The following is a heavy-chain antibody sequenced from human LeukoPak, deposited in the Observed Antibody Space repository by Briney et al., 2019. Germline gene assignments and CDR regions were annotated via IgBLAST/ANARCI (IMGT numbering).Heavy chain of an antibody. CDR3: ARAPVSSSWYQSFDY. J-gene: IGHJ4*02. CDR1: GGSISSSNW. CDR2: IYHSGST. V-gene: IGHV4-4*02. Sequence: PSETLSLTCAVSGGSISSSNWWRWVRQPPGKGLEWIGEIYHSGSTNYNPSLKSRVSISVDKSKNQFSLKLSSVTAADTAVYYCARAPVSSSWYQSFDYWGQGTLVTVSS. D-gene: IGHD6-13*01.